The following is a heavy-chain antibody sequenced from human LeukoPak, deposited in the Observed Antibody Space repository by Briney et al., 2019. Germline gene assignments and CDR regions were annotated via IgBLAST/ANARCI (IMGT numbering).Heavy chain of an antibody. CDR3: ARRAAAGHYYYYYMDV. CDR2: VNADGGNT. CDR1: GFTFDNYR. J-gene: IGHJ6*03. D-gene: IGHD6-13*01. V-gene: IGHV3-20*04. Sequence: GGSLRLSCAASGFTFDNYRMSWVRQAPGKGLEWVSTVNADGGNTYYADSVKGRFTISRDNAKNSLYLQMNSLRAEDTALYYCARRAAAGHYYYYYMDVWGKGTTVTVSS.